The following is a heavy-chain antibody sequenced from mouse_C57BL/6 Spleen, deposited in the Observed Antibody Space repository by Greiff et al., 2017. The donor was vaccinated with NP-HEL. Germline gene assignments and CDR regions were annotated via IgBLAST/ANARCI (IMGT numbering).Heavy chain of an antibody. Sequence: QVQLQQPGAELVKPGASVKLSCKASGYTFTSYWMQWVKQRPGQGLEWIGEIDPSDSYTNYNQKFKGKATLTVDTSSSTAYMQLSSLPSEDSAVYYCARRGYYDYGVDYWGQGTTLTVSS. CDR1: GYTFTSYW. J-gene: IGHJ2*01. V-gene: IGHV1-50*01. CDR2: IDPSDSYT. D-gene: IGHD2-4*01. CDR3: ARRGYYDYGVDY.